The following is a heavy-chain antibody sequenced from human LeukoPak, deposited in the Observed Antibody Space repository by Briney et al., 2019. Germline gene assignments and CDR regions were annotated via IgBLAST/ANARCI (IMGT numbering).Heavy chain of an antibody. CDR3: ARDGGSGIDY. V-gene: IGHV3-21*01. D-gene: IGHD3-10*01. CDR1: GFTFSSYS. CDR2: ISSSNSYI. Sequence: GGSLRLSCAASGFTFSSYSMNWVRQAPGKGLEWVSSISSSNSYIYYADSVKGRFTISRDNAKNLLYLQMNSLRAEDTAVYYCARDGGSGIDYWGQGTLVTVSS. J-gene: IGHJ4*02.